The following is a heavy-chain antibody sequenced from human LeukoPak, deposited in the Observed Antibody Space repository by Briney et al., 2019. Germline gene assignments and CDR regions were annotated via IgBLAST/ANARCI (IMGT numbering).Heavy chain of an antibody. J-gene: IGHJ5*02. CDR2: INHSGST. V-gene: IGHV4-34*01. D-gene: IGHD3-22*01. Sequence: SETLSLTCAVYGGSFSGYYWSWIRQPPGKGLEWIGEINHSGSTNYNPSLKSRVTISVDTSKNQFSLKLSSVTAADTAVYYCARVVWAYDSSGYPTYNWFDPWGQGTLVTVSS. CDR1: GGSFSGYY. CDR3: ARVVWAYDSSGYPTYNWFDP.